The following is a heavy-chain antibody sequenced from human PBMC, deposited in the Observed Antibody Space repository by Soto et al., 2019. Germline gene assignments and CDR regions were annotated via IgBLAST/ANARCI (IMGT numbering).Heavy chain of an antibody. V-gene: IGHV1-3*01. CDR3: ARKYSSSSSWDCYYYYYMDV. CDR1: GYTFTSYA. J-gene: IGHJ6*03. Sequence: AASVKVSCKASGYTFTSYAMHWVRQAPGQRLEWMGWINAGNGNTKYSQKFQGRVTITRDTSASTAYMELRSLRSDDTAVYYCARKYSSSSSWDCYYYYYMDVWGKGTTVAVS. CDR2: INAGNGNT. D-gene: IGHD6-6*01.